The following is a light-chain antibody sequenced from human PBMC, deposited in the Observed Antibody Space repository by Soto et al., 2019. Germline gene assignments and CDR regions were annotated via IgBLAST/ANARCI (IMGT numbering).Light chain of an antibody. CDR2: GAS. Sequence: IRLTQSPSSLSADAGNTDTITRRPSQSINIYLNWYQQKVGEPPRLLIFGASNLQSGVPSRFSGSGVGTHFTLTISSLQAEDFATYYCQQGYTKSPLTFAGGTEVDIK. CDR1: QSINIY. V-gene: IGKV1-39*01. CDR3: QQGYTKSPLT. J-gene: IGKJ4*01.